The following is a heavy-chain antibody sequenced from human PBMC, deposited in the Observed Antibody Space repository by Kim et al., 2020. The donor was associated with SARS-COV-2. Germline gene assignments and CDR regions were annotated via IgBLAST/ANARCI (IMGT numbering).Heavy chain of an antibody. D-gene: IGHD5-18*01. Sequence: GGSLRLSCAVSGFTFSSFAMNWVRQAPGKGLEWVAGIYSYGSRTYYADSVKGRFSISRDNFKNTLYLQMNSLRAEDTAVYYCAKDWATDMITFFDYWGQGAVVSVSS. CDR1: GFTFSSFA. CDR3: AKDWATDMITFFDY. CDR2: IYSYGSRT. V-gene: IGHV3-23*03. J-gene: IGHJ4*02.